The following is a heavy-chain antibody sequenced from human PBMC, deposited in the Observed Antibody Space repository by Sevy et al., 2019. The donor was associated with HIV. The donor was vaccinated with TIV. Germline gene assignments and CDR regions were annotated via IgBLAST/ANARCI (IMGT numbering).Heavy chain of an antibody. V-gene: IGHV3-21*01. D-gene: IGHD2-2*01. CDR2: ISSSSSYI. CDR3: AKGDTSTRYYYYGMDV. Sequence: GGSLRLSCAASGFTFSSYSMNWVRQAPGKGLEWVSSISSSSSYIYYADSVKGRFTISRDNAKNSLYLQMNSLRAEDTAVYYCAKGDTSTRYYYYGMDVWGQGTAVTVSS. J-gene: IGHJ6*02. CDR1: GFTFSSYS.